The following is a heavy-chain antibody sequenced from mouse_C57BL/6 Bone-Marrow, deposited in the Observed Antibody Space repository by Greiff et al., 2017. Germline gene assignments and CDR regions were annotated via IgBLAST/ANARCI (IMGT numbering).Heavy chain of an antibody. Sequence: VQLQQSGAELARPGASVTLSCKASGYTFTSYGISWVKQRTGQGLEWIGEIYPRSGHTSYNEKFKGKATLTADKSSSTAYMELRSLTSEDSAVYFCARNITTVRDYAMDYWGQGTSVTVSS. J-gene: IGHJ4*01. V-gene: IGHV1-81*01. CDR3: ARNITTVRDYAMDY. CDR1: GYTFTSYG. D-gene: IGHD1-1*01. CDR2: IYPRSGHT.